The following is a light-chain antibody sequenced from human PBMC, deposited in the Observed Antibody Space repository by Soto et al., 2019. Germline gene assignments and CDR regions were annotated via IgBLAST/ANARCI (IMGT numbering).Light chain of an antibody. CDR3: QQRSNWPFLT. Sequence: EIVLTQSPATLSLSPGERATLSCRASQSVSSYLAWYQQKPGQAPRLLIYDASNRATGIPARFSGSGSGTDFTLTISSLEPEDFAFYYCQQRSNWPFLTFGGGTKVEIK. J-gene: IGKJ4*01. CDR2: DAS. V-gene: IGKV3-11*01. CDR1: QSVSSY.